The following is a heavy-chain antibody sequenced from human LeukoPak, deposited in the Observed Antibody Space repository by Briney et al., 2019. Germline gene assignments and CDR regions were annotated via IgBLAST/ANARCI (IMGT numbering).Heavy chain of an antibody. V-gene: IGHV4-39*01. CDR2: IYYSGRT. J-gene: IGHJ4*02. CDR1: GGSISSSSHY. CDR3: GSSPSWVIAVAGTDYYFDY. Sequence: SETLSLTCTVSGGSISSSSHYWGWIRQPPGKGLEWIGTIYYSGRTCYNPSLRSRVTMSVDTSKNQFSLKLSSVTAADTAVYYCGSSPSWVIAVAGTDYYFDYWGQGTLVTVSS. D-gene: IGHD6-19*01.